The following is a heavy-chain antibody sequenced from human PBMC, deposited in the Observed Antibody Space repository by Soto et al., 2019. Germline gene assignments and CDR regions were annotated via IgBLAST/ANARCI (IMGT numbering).Heavy chain of an antibody. D-gene: IGHD3-10*01. V-gene: IGHV1-18*04. CDR3: ARDRGGSGSYYNNNWFDP. J-gene: IGHJ5*02. CDR2: ISAYNGNT. Sequence: GASVKVSCKASGYTFTSYGISWVRQAPGQGLEWMGWISAYNGNTNYAQKLQGRVTMTTDTSTSTAYMELRSLRSDDTAVYCCARDRGGSGSYYNNNWFDPWGQGTLVTVSS. CDR1: GYTFTSYG.